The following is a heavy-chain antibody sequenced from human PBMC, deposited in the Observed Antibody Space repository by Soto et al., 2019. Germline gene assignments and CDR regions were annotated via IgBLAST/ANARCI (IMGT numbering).Heavy chain of an antibody. CDR3: PEVASGVGGNHY. CDR1: GLSFRGYS. D-gene: IGHD3-16*01. CDR2: ISSSSSHV. V-gene: IGHV3-21*01. J-gene: IGHJ4*02. Sequence: EVQLVESGGGLVKPGGSLRLSCVTSGLSFRGYSMKWVRQAPGRGLEWVRAISSSSSHVFYADSVKGRFTISRDNGKNSLNLQKTSRREKCPAVYYHPEVASGVGGNHYWGQGSLVTVSS.